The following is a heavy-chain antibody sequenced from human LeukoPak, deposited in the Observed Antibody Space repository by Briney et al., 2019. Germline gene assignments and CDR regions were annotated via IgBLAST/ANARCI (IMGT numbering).Heavy chain of an antibody. CDR2: ISAYNGNT. CDR3: VLTISPGGYYGMDV. CDR1: GYTFTSYG. V-gene: IGHV1-18*01. Sequence: GASVKVSCKASGYTFTSYGISWVRQAPGQGLEWMGWISAYNGNTNYAQKLQDRVTMTTDTSTSTAYMELRSLRSDDTAVYYCVLTISPGGYYGMDVWGQGTTVTVSS. J-gene: IGHJ6*02. D-gene: IGHD3-9*01.